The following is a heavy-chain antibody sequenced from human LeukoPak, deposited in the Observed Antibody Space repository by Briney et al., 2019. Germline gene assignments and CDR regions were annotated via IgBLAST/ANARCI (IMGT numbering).Heavy chain of an antibody. D-gene: IGHD5-24*01. CDR2: ISGSGDGT. V-gene: IGHV3-23*01. CDR1: GFTFSSYA. CDR3: ARSYNEFYGMDV. J-gene: IGHJ6*02. Sequence: SGGSLRLSCAASGFTFSSYAMSWMRQAPEKGLEWVSAISGSGDGTYYADSVKGRFTISRDSSKNTLYLQMNSLRAEDTAVYYCARSYNEFYGMDVWGRGTTVTVSS.